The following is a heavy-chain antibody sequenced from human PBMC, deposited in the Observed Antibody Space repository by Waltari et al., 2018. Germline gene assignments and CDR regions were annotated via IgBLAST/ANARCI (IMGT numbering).Heavy chain of an antibody. D-gene: IGHD3-10*01. J-gene: IGHJ5*02. CDR3: ARDGRPYGGPNWFDP. Sequence: EVQLVESGGGLVQPGGSLRLSCTASGFSFSSCAMTWVRQAPGKGLEYFSAISGNGDSIYYADSVKGRFTISRDNSKNMLYLQMGSLRAEDMAVYYCARDGRPYGGPNWFDPWGQGTLVTVSS. CDR2: ISGNGDSI. CDR1: GFSFSSCA. V-gene: IGHV3-64*07.